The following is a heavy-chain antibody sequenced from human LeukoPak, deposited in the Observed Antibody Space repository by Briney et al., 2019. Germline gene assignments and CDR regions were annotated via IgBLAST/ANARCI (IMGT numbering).Heavy chain of an antibody. J-gene: IGHJ1*01. V-gene: IGHV4-30-4*01. CDR2: IHYSGST. CDR1: GGSISSGDYY. D-gene: IGHD1-26*01. Sequence: SQTLSLTCTVSGGSISSGDYYWGWIRQPPGKGLEWIGHIHYSGSTYHDPSLKSRGLISVDTSKNQFSLILNSVTAADTAVYYCARALSGTYGLFQHWGQGTLVTVSS. CDR3: ARALSGTYGLFQH.